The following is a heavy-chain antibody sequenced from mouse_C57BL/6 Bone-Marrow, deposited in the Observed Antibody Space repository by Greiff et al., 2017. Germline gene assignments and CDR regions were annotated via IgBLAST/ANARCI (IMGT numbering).Heavy chain of an antibody. D-gene: IGHD2-2*01. CDR1: GFTFSSYA. Sequence: EVQLQQSGGGLVKPGGSLKLSCAASGFTFSSYAMSWVRQTPEKRLEWVATISDGGSYTYYPDNVKGRFTISRDNAKNNLYLQMSHLKSEDTAMYYCARGMVTDYWGQGTLVTVSA. V-gene: IGHV5-4*01. CDR3: ARGMVTDY. CDR2: ISDGGSYT. J-gene: IGHJ3*01.